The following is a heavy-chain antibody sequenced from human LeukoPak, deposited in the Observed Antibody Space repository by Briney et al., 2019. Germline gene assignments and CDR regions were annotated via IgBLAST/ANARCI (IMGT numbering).Heavy chain of an antibody. J-gene: IGHJ4*02. V-gene: IGHV1-46*01. Sequence: ASVTVSCKASGYTFTSYYMHWVRQAPGQGLEWMGIINPSGGSTSYAQKFQGRVTMTRDMSTSTVYVELSSLRSEDTAVYYCARDSAGATRGFDYWGQGTLVTVSS. CDR1: GYTFTSYY. CDR3: ARDSAGATRGFDY. CDR2: INPSGGST. D-gene: IGHD1-26*01.